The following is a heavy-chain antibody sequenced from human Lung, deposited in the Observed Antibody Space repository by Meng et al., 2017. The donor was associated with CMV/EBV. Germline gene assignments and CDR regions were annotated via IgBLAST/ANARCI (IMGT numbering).Heavy chain of an antibody. CDR3: ARTDLKELGRRSGWFPDYYYHGMDV. Sequence: GSLRLXCSVSGASISNQYWSWIRQPPGKGLEWIGIIYYTGDTNYSPSLKSRVTMSVDTSRNQFSLSLRSVTPADTAVYYCARTDLKELGRRSGWFPDYYYHGMDVWXQGTXVTVSS. CDR2: IYYTGDT. CDR1: GASISNQY. J-gene: IGHJ6*01. D-gene: IGHD6-19*01. V-gene: IGHV4-59*11.